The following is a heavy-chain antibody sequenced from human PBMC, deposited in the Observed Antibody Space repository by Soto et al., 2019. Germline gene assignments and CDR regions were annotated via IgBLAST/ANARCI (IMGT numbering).Heavy chain of an antibody. Sequence: EVQLVEAGGGLVQPGGSLRLSCAASGFTFSSYTMNWVRQAPGKGLEWLSYISSSIARDNAENSLYLQMNSLRAEDTAVYYCAREWDGDGYNSGWFDPWGQGTLVTVSS. V-gene: IGHV3-48*01. D-gene: IGHD5-12*01. CDR3: AREWDGDGYNSGWFDP. CDR1: GFTFSSYT. J-gene: IGHJ5*02. CDR2: ISSS.